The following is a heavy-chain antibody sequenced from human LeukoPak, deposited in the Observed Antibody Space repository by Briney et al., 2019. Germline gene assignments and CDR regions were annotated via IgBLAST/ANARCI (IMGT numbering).Heavy chain of an antibody. CDR2: ISYDGSNK. D-gene: IGHD6-13*01. V-gene: IGHV3-30-3*01. CDR3: ARSSRIWRTAIDY. CDR1: GFTFSSYA. J-gene: IGHJ4*02. Sequence: PGRSLRLSCAASGFTFSSYAMHWVRQAPGKGLEWVAVISYDGSNKYYADSVKGRFTISRDNSKNTLYLQMNSLRAEDTAVYYCARSSRIWRTAIDYWGQGTLVTVSS.